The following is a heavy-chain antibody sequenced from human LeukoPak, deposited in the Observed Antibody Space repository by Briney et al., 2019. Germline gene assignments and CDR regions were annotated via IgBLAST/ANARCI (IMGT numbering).Heavy chain of an antibody. D-gene: IGHD6-19*01. CDR3: ARAPVSGWYGDDAFDI. Sequence: GRSLRLSCAASGFTFSNYAMHWVRQAPGKGLEWVAVILYDGSNSYYSDSVKGRFTISRDNSKNTLYLQMGSLRAEDMAVYYCARAPVSGWYGDDAFDIWGQGTMVTVSS. CDR1: GFTFSNYA. J-gene: IGHJ3*02. V-gene: IGHV3-30*14. CDR2: ILYDGSNS.